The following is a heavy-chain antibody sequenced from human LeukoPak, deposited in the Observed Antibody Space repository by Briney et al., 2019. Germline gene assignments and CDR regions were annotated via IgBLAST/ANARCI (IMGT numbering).Heavy chain of an antibody. Sequence: GTLRLSPAASRFTPSSNYMSRVRRAPGTGVKGIGEINHSGSTNYNPSPKSRVTISINSSKNQFCLKLSSVTAADTAVYYCARRNGQGIVATFRRRYYFDYWGQGTLVTVSS. CDR1: RFTPSSNY. CDR3: ARRNGQGIVATFRRRYYFDY. J-gene: IGHJ4*02. CDR2: INHSGST. D-gene: IGHD5-12*01. V-gene: IGHV4-34*01.